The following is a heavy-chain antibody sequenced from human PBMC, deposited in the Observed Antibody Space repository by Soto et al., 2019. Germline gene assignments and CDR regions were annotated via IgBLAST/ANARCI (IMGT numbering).Heavy chain of an antibody. D-gene: IGHD6-6*01. CDR3: AREWGTSIAAAFDY. J-gene: IGHJ4*02. CDR1: GFTFSSFE. Sequence: RLSCAASGFTFSSFEMNWVRQAPGKGLEWVSYISDSGRIIYYADSVKGRFTISRDDAKSSLYLQMNSLRAEDTAVYYCAREWGTSIAAAFDYWGQGTLVTVSS. V-gene: IGHV3-48*03. CDR2: ISDSGRII.